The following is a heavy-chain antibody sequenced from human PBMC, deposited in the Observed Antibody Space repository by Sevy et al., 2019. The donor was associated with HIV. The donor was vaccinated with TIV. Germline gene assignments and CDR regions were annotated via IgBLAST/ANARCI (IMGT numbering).Heavy chain of an antibody. CDR1: GFTFSSYA. Sequence: GGSLRLSCAASGFTFSSYAMSWVRQAPGKGREWVSVISGSDGSTYYADSVKGRFTISRDNSKNTLYLQMNSLRAEDTAVYYCAPNWNLDYWGQGTLVTVSS. CDR3: APNWNLDY. V-gene: IGHV3-23*01. J-gene: IGHJ4*02. D-gene: IGHD1-1*01. CDR2: ISGSDGST.